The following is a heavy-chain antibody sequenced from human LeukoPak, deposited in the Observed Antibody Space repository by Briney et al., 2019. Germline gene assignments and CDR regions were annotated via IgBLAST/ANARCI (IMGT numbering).Heavy chain of an antibody. CDR2: IKQDGSEK. J-gene: IGHJ2*01. CDR1: GFTFSRYW. CDR3: ARSVHSGYYYSSRYFDL. V-gene: IGHV3-7*01. Sequence: GGSLRLSCAASGFTFSRYWMTWVRQAPGKGLEWVANIKQDGSEKSYVDSVKGRFTISRDNAKNSLYLQVNSLRAEDTAVYYCARSVHSGYYYSSRYFDLWGRGTLVTVSS. D-gene: IGHD1-26*01.